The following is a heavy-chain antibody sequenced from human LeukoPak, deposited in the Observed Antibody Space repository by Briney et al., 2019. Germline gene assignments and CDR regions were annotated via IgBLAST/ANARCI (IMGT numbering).Heavy chain of an antibody. Sequence: GGSLRLSCAASGFTFDDYAMHWVRQAPGKGLEWVSGISWNSGSIGYADSVKGRFTISRDNAKNSLYLQTNSLRAEDTALYYCAKDRRGYSGYGFDLWGRGTLVTVSS. CDR1: GFTFDDYA. CDR2: ISWNSGSI. J-gene: IGHJ2*01. V-gene: IGHV3-9*01. D-gene: IGHD5-12*01. CDR3: AKDRRGYSGYGFDL.